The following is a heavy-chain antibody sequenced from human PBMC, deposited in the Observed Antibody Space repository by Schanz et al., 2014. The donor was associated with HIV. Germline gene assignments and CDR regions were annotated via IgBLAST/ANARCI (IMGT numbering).Heavy chain of an antibody. V-gene: IGHV3-33*01. D-gene: IGHD3-10*01. CDR2: IWYDGTNK. Sequence: QVQLVESGGGVVQPGRSLRLSCAASGFTFSSYGMHWVRQAPGKGLEWVAVIWYDGTNKYYADSVKGRFTISGDNSRKTLYLQMNSLRVEDTAVYYCARPWPRGVLRGSPGYFDYWGQGTLVTVSS. CDR3: ARPWPRGVLRGSPGYFDY. CDR1: GFTFSSYG. J-gene: IGHJ4*02.